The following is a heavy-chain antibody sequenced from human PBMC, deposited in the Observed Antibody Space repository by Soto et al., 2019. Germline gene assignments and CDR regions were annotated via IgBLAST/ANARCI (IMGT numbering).Heavy chain of an antibody. V-gene: IGHV3-30*04. Sequence: GGSLRLSCAASGFTFSFYAMHWVRQAPGKGLEWVAVISYNGRNKHYVDSVKGRFTISRDNSQDTLYLQMDSLRPDDTAVYYCARQAKIGDRSQFYFDSWGQGTLVTVSS. J-gene: IGHJ4*02. CDR2: ISYNGRNK. CDR3: ARQAKIGDRSQFYFDS. CDR1: GFTFSFYA. D-gene: IGHD3-16*01.